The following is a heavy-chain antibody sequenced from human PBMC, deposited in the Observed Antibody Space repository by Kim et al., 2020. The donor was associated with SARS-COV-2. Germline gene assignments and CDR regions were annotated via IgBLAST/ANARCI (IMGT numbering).Heavy chain of an antibody. J-gene: IGHJ4*02. Sequence: QKFQGRVTITRATSARTAYMELSSLRSEDTAVYYCAREDGAPGDLHYFDYWGQGTLVTVSS. D-gene: IGHD7-27*01. V-gene: IGHV1-3*01. CDR3: AREDGAPGDLHYFDY.